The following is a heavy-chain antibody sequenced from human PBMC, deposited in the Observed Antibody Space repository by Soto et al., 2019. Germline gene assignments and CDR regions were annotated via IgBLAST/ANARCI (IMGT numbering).Heavy chain of an antibody. J-gene: IGHJ4*02. D-gene: IGHD4-17*01. Sequence: EVQLVESGGGLVQPGGSLRLSCAASGFTFSSYDMHWVRQATGKGLEWVSAIGTAGDTYYPGSVKGRFTISRENAKNSLYLQRKGLRAEDTAVYYCARGYGTTVVIPYFDYWGQGTLVTVSS. CDR3: ARGYGTTVVIPYFDY. V-gene: IGHV3-13*01. CDR2: IGTAGDT. CDR1: GFTFSSYD.